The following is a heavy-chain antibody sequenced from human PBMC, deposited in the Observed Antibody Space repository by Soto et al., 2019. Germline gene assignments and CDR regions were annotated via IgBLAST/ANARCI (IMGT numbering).Heavy chain of an antibody. V-gene: IGHV1-2*02. Sequence: QVQLVQSGAEVKKPGASVKVSCKASGYTFTGYYMHWVRQAPGQGLEWMGWINPNSGGTNYAQKFQGRVTMTRDTSISTAYMELSRLRSDDTAVYYCFLGFTMVRGVIRNNWFDPWGQGTLVTVSS. CDR3: FLGFTMVRGVIRNNWFDP. J-gene: IGHJ5*02. CDR2: INPNSGGT. CDR1: GYTFTGYY. D-gene: IGHD3-10*01.